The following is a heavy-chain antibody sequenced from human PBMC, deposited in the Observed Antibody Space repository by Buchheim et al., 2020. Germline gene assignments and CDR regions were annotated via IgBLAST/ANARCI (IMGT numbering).Heavy chain of an antibody. CDR3: ARDYYDSSGLDY. D-gene: IGHD3-22*01. V-gene: IGHV4-34*01. CDR2: INHSGST. Sequence: QVQLQQWGAGLLKPSETLSLTCAVYGGSFSGYYWSWIRQPPGKGLEWIGEINHSGSTNYNPSLKSRVTISVDKSKNQFSLKLSSVTAADTAVYYCARDYYDSSGLDYWGQGTL. CDR1: GGSFSGYY. J-gene: IGHJ4*02.